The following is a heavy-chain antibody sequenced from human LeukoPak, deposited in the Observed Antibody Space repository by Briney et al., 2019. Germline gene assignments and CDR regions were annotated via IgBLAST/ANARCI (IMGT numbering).Heavy chain of an antibody. D-gene: IGHD5-12*01. V-gene: IGHV3-64*01. J-gene: IGHJ4*02. Sequence: PGGSLRLSCAASGFTFSSYAMHWVRQAPGKGMEYVSAISSIGGSTYYANSVKGRFTISRDNSKNTLYLQMGSLRAEDMAVYYCARVSGYDWYFDYWGQGTLVTVSS. CDR1: GFTFSSYA. CDR2: ISSIGGST. CDR3: ARVSGYDWYFDY.